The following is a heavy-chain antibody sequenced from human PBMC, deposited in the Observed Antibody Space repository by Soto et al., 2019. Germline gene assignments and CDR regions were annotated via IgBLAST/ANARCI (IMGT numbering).Heavy chain of an antibody. D-gene: IGHD2-2*02. Sequence: GALRLSCAASGLTFSSYSMDWVRQAPGKGLEWVSYISSSSSTIYYADSVKGRFTISRDNSKNSLYLQMNSLRDEDTAVYYCARGYYCSSNSCYTWDYYYYGMDVWGQGTTVTVSS. CDR3: ARGYYCSSNSCYTWDYYYYGMDV. V-gene: IGHV3-48*02. CDR2: ISSSSSTI. CDR1: GLTFSSYS. J-gene: IGHJ6*02.